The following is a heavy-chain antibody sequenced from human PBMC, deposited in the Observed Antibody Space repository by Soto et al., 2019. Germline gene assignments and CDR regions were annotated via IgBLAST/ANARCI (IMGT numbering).Heavy chain of an antibody. CDR1: GFTVSTNY. D-gene: IGHD1-26*01. J-gene: IGHJ4*02. CDR3: ARGGGSCDN. Sequence: EVQLVESGGGLIQPGGSLRLSCAVSGFTVSTNYMTWVRQAPGKGLDWVSLIYRDGNTYYADSVKGRFTISRDNSKNTLYLEMNILRVDDTAVYYCARGGGSCDNWGQGTLVTVSS. V-gene: IGHV3-53*01. CDR2: IYRDGNT.